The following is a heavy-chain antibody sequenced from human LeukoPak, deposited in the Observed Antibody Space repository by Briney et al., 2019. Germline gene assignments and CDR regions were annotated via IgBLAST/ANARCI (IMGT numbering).Heavy chain of an antibody. Sequence: GASVKVSCKAFGYSVTNYYVHWVRQAPGQGLEWMGEINPSGGRTSYAQTFQGRITVTRDTYTNTVYMDLSSLRREDTATYYCARVAPTTRIGAGRFDYWGQGSLLTVAS. CDR3: ARVAPTTRIGAGRFDY. CDR2: INPSGGRT. D-gene: IGHD5-12*01. J-gene: IGHJ4*02. V-gene: IGHV1-46*01. CDR1: GYSVTNYY.